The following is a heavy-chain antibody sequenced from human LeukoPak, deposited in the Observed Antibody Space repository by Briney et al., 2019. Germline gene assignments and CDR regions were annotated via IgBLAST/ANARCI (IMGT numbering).Heavy chain of an antibody. Sequence: SVTVSCKASGFTFTRSAVQWVRQARGQRLEWIGWIVVGSGNTNYAQKFQERVTITRDMSTSTAYMELSSLRSEDTAVYYCAADTSANILTGYYISYYGMDVWGQGTAVTVSS. V-gene: IGHV1-58*01. CDR2: IVVGSGNT. J-gene: IGHJ6*02. CDR3: AADTSANILTGYYISYYGMDV. CDR1: GFTFTRSA. D-gene: IGHD3-9*01.